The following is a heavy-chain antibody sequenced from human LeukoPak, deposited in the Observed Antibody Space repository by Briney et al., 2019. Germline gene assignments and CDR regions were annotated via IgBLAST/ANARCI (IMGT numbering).Heavy chain of an antibody. CDR1: GGSFSGYY. V-gene: IGHV4-34*01. J-gene: IGHJ6*03. D-gene: IGHD3-10*01. CDR3: ARGRITMVRGVNMDV. Sequence: SETLSLTCAVYGGSFSGYYWSWIRQPPGKGLEWIGEINHSGSTNYNPSLKSRVTISVDTSKNQFSLKLSSVTAADTAVYYCARGRITMVRGVNMDVWGKGTTVTVSS. CDR2: INHSGST.